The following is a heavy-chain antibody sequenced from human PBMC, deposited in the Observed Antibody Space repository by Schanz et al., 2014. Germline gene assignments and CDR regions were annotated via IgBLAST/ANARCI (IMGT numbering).Heavy chain of an antibody. D-gene: IGHD5-12*01. CDR3: AGAVATIRADSFDI. CDR2: ISSSSSTI. Sequence: EVQLLESGGGLVQPRGSLRLSCAASEFSFSSFGMNWVRQAPGKGLEWVSYISSSSSTIYYADSVKGRFTISRDNAKNSLYLQMNSLRAEDTAVYYCAGAVATIRADSFDIWGQGTMVAVSS. J-gene: IGHJ3*02. CDR1: EFSFSSFG. V-gene: IGHV3-48*04.